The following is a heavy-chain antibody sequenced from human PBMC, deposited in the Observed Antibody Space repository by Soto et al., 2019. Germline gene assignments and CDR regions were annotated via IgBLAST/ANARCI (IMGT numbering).Heavy chain of an antibody. CDR2: IHYSGRT. CDR1: NGSISGFY. D-gene: IGHD1-26*01. CDR3: VRVGVGIGNHFDS. J-gene: IGHJ4*02. Sequence: SETLSLTCSVSNGSISGFYWTWIRQPPGKILEWIGYIHYSGRTDYNPSLTSRATMSVDTSKNQFSLNLKSITAADTAVYYCVRVGVGIGNHFDSWGRGTLVTVSS. V-gene: IGHV4-59*12.